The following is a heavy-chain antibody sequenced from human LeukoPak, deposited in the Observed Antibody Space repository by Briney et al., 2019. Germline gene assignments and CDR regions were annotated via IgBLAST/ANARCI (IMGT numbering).Heavy chain of an antibody. CDR2: IYYSGST. CDR1: GGSISSSSYY. V-gene: IGHV4-39*01. CDR3: ARQPRMRSNYFDY. Sequence: PSETLSLTCTVSGGSISSSSYYWGWIRQPPGKGLEWIGSIYYSGSTYYNPSLKSRVTISVDTSKNQFSLKLSSVTAADTAVYYCARQPRMRSNYFDYWGQGTLVTVSS. D-gene: IGHD2-8*01. J-gene: IGHJ4*02.